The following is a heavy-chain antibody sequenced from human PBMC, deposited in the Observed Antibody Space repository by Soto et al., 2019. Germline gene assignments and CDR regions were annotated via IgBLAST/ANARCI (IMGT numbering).Heavy chain of an antibody. V-gene: IGHV4-59*01. Sequence: SETLSLTCTVSGDSIGRYYWSWIRQPPGKALEWIGYIYYSGSTYYNPSLKSRVTLSVDTSKIQFSLKLRSVTAADTAIYYCARGPSDGFGIWGPETMGT. CDR2: IYYSGST. CDR1: GDSIGRYY. J-gene: IGHJ3*02. CDR3: ARGPSDGFGI.